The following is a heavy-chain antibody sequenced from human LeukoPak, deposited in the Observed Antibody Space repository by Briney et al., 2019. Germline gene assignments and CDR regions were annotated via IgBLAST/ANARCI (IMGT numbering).Heavy chain of an antibody. CDR2: INLNSGGT. CDR3: ARVPVYSSSPTDDY. V-gene: IGHV1-2*02. J-gene: IGHJ4*02. Sequence: GASVKVSCKASGYTFTGYYMHWVRQAPGQGLEWMGWINLNSGGTNYAQKFQGRVTMTRDTSTSTVYMELSSLRSEDTAVYYCARVPVYSSSPTDDYWGQGTLVTVSS. D-gene: IGHD6-13*01. CDR1: GYTFTGYY.